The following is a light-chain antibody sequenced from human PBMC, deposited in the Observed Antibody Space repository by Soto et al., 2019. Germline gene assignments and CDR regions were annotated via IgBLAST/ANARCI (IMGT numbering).Light chain of an antibody. CDR3: QQYNNWPWT. CDR1: QNVNSN. Sequence: VMRQYPATLSVSPGERATLSCRASQNVNSNLAWYQQKPGQAPRLHIYGASTRATGIPARFSGSGSGTEFTLTISSLQSEDFAIYYCQQYNNWPWTFGQGTKVDIK. CDR2: GAS. V-gene: IGKV3-15*01. J-gene: IGKJ1*01.